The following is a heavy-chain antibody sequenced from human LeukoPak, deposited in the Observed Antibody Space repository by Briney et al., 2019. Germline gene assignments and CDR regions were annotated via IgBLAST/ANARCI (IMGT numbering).Heavy chain of an antibody. V-gene: IGHV1-69*13. CDR2: IIPIFGTA. CDR3: ARGDCSGGSCYYSRRNWFDP. CDR1: GGTFSSYA. D-gene: IGHD2-15*01. J-gene: IGHJ5*02. Sequence: GASVKVSCKASGGTFSSYAISWVRQAPGQGLEWMGGIIPIFGTANYAQKFQGRVTITADESTSTAYMELSSLRSEDTAVYYCARGDCSGGSCYYSRRNWFDPWGQGTLVTVSS.